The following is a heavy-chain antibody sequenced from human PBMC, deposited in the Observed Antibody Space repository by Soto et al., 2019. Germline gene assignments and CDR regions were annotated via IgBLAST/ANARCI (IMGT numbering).Heavy chain of an antibody. CDR2: IFWNDER. CDR3: ARALREGLPIYYFDS. D-gene: IGHD1-26*01. CDR1: GFSLSKARMG. J-gene: IGHJ4*02. V-gene: IGHV2-26*01. Sequence: QVTLKESGPVLVKPTETLTRTCSVSGFSLSKARMGVIWIRQPPGKALEWLAHIFWNDERSYNTSLKSRLTISRDNSKSQVVLTMTNVDPVDTGTYFCARALREGLPIYYFDSWGQGTLVTVSS.